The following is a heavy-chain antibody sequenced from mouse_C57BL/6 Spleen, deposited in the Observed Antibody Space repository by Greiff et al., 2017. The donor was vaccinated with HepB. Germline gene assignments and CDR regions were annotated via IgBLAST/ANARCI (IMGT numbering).Heavy chain of an antibody. CDR3: TTFYGNFDGYYAMDE. CDR2: IDPENGDT. V-gene: IGHV14-4*01. CDR1: GFNIKDDY. Sequence: EVQLQQSGAELVRPGASVKLSCTASGFNIKDDYMHWVKQRPEQGLEWIGWIDPENGDTEYASKFQGKATITADTSSNTAYLQLSSLTSEDTAVYYCTTFYGNFDGYYAMDEWGQGTSVTVSS. J-gene: IGHJ4*01. D-gene: IGHD2-1*01.